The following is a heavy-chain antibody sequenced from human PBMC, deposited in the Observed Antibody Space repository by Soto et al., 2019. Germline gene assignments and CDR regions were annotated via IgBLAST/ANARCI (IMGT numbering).Heavy chain of an antibody. J-gene: IGHJ4*02. CDR1: GGSINSGGYY. Sequence: QVQLQESGPGLVKPSQTLSLICTVSGGSINSGGYYWNWIRQHPGKGLEWIGYIFYSGSTYYNPFPRSRVTLSAVTSENPFSLNLGSVTAAETAVYFCARGYRQSGYSSSSVFDYWGPGTLVNVSS. D-gene: IGHD6-13*01. CDR3: ARGYRQSGYSSSSVFDY. V-gene: IGHV4-31*03. CDR2: IFYSGST.